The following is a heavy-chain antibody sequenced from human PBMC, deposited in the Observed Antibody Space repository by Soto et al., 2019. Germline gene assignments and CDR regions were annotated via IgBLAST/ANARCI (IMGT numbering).Heavy chain of an antibody. Sequence: EVQLLESGGDLVQPGGSLKLPCAASGFPLRNFAMAWVRQAPGKGLEWVSIISNSGSSTYHGDSVKGRFTTSRDNSKGTLSLHMRGVRIDDTAVYFCARADLLWDSFDLWGQGTLVTVPS. CDR1: GFPLRNFA. J-gene: IGHJ4*02. D-gene: IGHD2-2*01. V-gene: IGHV3-23*05. CDR3: ARADLLWDSFDL. CDR2: ISNSGSST.